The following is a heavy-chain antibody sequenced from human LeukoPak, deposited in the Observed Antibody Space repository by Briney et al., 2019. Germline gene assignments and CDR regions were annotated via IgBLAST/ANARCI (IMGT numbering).Heavy chain of an antibody. CDR1: EFTFSSYW. Sequence: PGGSLRLSCAASEFTFSSYWMSWVRQAPGKGLEWVANIKQDGAERYYVDSVEGRFTISRDNAKNSLYLQMNSLRAEDTAVYYCATEVSAAGTNSFHYWGQGTLVTVSS. CDR2: IKQDGAER. V-gene: IGHV3-7*01. CDR3: ATEVSAAGTNSFHY. D-gene: IGHD6-13*01. J-gene: IGHJ4*02.